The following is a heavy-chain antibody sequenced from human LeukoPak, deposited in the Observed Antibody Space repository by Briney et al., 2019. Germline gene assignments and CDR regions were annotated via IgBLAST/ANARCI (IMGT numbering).Heavy chain of an antibody. CDR2: FYISGST. CDR1: GGSISSYY. CDR3: ARGIFGMVLNAFDL. V-gene: IGHV4-4*07. J-gene: IGHJ3*01. D-gene: IGHD3-3*01. Sequence: PSETLSLTCTVSGGSISSYYWSWIRQPAGKGLEWIGRFYISGSTNYNPSLKSRVTMSVDTSKNQFSLRLNSVTAADTAVYYCARGIFGMVLNAFDLWGRGTMVTVSS.